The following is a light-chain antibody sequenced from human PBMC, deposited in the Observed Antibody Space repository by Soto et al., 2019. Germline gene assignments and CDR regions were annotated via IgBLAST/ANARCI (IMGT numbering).Light chain of an antibody. CDR1: SSDVGGYNY. J-gene: IGLJ2*01. V-gene: IGLV2-14*01. Sequence: QSALTQPASVSGSPGQSITISCTGTSSDVGGYNYVSWYQQHPGKAPKLMIYDVSNRPSGVSNRFSGSKSGNTASLTISGFQAEDEADYYCSSYTRFGGGTKLTVL. CDR2: DVS. CDR3: SSYTR.